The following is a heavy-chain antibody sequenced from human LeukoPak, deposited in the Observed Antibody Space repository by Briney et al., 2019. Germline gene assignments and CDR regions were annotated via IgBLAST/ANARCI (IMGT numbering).Heavy chain of an antibody. Sequence: PGGSLRLSCAASGFTFSSYGMDWVRQAPGKGLEWAAVISYDGSNKYYAGSVKGRFTISRDNSKNTLYLQMSSLRAEDTAVYYCAKGGYYFGSGSYSAFDPWGQGTLVTVSS. CDR1: GFTFSSYG. CDR2: ISYDGSNK. V-gene: IGHV3-30*18. J-gene: IGHJ5*02. CDR3: AKGGYYFGSGSYSAFDP. D-gene: IGHD3-10*01.